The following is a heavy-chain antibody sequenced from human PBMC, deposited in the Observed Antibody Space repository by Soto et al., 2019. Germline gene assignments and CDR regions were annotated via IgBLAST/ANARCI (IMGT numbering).Heavy chain of an antibody. V-gene: IGHV4-59*01. Sequence: SETLSLTCTISGGSINNYYGSWIRQPPGRGLEWIGHIYYSGGTSFSPSLKSRVTISVDTSKNQFSLKLSSVTAADTAVYYCARADYSKIAYWGQGTLVTVPQ. CDR2: IYYSGGT. CDR1: GGSINNYY. J-gene: IGHJ4*02. D-gene: IGHD4-4*01. CDR3: ARADYSKIAY.